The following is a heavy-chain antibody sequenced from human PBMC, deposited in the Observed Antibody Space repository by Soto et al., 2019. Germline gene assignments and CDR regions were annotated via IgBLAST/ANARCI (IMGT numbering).Heavy chain of an antibody. D-gene: IGHD3-3*01. CDR1: GFSFISYS. CDR2: INEDSSYI. Sequence: EVQLVESGGGLVKPGGSLRLSCAASGFSFISYSMNWVRQAPGKGLEWVSSINEDSSYIYYAHSLRGRFTISRDNAKDSLSLQLNSLRAEDTAGYYCVRDFGWYFRSGYMDVWGDGATVTVSS. J-gene: IGHJ6*03. V-gene: IGHV3-21*02. CDR3: VRDFGWYFRSGYMDV.